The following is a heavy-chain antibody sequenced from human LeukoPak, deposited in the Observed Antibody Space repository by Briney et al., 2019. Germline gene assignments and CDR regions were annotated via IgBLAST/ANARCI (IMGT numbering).Heavy chain of an antibody. CDR3: ASLRRFDY. CDR2: ISYDGSNK. Sequence: GGSLRLSCVASGFTFGSFGMSWVRQAPGKGLEWVAVISYDGSNKYYADSVKGRFTISRDNSKNTLYLQMNSLRAEDTAVYYCASLRRFDYWGQGTLVTVSS. D-gene: IGHD5/OR15-5a*01. J-gene: IGHJ4*02. CDR1: GFTFGSFG. V-gene: IGHV3-30*03.